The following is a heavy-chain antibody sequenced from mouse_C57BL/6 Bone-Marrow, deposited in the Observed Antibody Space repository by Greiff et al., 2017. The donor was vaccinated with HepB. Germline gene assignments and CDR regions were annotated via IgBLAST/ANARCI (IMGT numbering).Heavy chain of an antibody. V-gene: IGHV1-76*01. CDR1: GYTFTDYY. Sequence: QVQLQQSGAELVRPGASVKLSCKASGYTFTDYYINWVKQRPGQGLEWIARIYPGSGNTYYNEKFKGKATLTAEKSSSTAYMQLSSLTSEDSAVYFCARSGLIYYYGSSYYFDYWGQGTTLTVSS. CDR2: IYPGSGNT. J-gene: IGHJ2*01. D-gene: IGHD1-1*01. CDR3: ARSGLIYYYGSSYYFDY.